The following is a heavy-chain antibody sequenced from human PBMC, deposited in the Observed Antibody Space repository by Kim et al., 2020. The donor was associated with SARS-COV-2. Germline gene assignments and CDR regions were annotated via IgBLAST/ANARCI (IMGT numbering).Heavy chain of an antibody. CDR2: VSERDGAA. D-gene: IGHD3-16*01. CDR1: GLTFNNYA. V-gene: IGHV3-23*01. Sequence: GGTLRLSCAVSGLTFNNYAMSWVCQAPGKGLEWVSSVSERDGAAYYADPVEGRLTISRDNSRNTLYMQMNNLRAADTAAYYCAKVPNLGWASGDYWGQG. J-gene: IGHJ4*02. CDR3: AKVPNLGWASGDY.